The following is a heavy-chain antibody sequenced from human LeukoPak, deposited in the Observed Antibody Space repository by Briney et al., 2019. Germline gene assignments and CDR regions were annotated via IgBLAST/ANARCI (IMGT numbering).Heavy chain of an antibody. CDR3: TRDSSHYGDLQLPGY. D-gene: IGHD4-17*01. CDR1: GFTFSSYA. Sequence: GGSLRLSCAASGFTFSSYAMHWVRQAPGKGLEWVAVISYDGSNKYYADSVKGRFTISRDNSRNTLYLQMNSLRPEDTAVYFCTRDSSHYGDLQLPGYWGQGTLVTVSS. V-gene: IGHV3-30*04. CDR2: ISYDGSNK. J-gene: IGHJ4*02.